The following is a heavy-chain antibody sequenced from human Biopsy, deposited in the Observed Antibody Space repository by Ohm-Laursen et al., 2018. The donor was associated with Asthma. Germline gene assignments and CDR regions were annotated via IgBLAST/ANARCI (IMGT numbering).Heavy chain of an antibody. V-gene: IGHV1-69*13. J-gene: IGHJ4*02. Sequence: SVKVSCKSLGGTFNTYVIGWVRQAPGQGLEWMGGINSVFGTTTYPQKFQDRATITADDSTSTVYMKLSSLRSEDTAVYYCARKAGSCISRTCYSLDFWGQGTLVTVSS. CDR3: ARKAGSCISRTCYSLDF. CDR2: INSVFGTT. CDR1: GGTFNTYV. D-gene: IGHD2-2*01.